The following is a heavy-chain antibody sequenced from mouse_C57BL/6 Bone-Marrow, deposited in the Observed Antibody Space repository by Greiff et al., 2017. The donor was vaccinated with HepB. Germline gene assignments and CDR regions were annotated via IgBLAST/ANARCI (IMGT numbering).Heavy chain of an antibody. CDR3: ARMVFITTVVDWYFDV. J-gene: IGHJ1*03. Sequence: QVQLQQPGAELVKPGASVKLSCKASGYTFTSYWMHWVKQRPGRGLEWIGRIDPNSGGTKYNEKFKSKATLTVDKPSSTAYMQLSSPTSEDSAVDYCARMVFITTVVDWYFDVWGTGTTVTVSS. CDR1: GYTFTSYW. D-gene: IGHD1-1*01. V-gene: IGHV1-72*01. CDR2: IDPNSGGT.